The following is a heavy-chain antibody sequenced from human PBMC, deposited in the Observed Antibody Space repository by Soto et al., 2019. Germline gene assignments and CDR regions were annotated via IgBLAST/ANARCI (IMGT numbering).Heavy chain of an antibody. CDR2: INSDGSST. Sequence: VGSLRLSCAASGFTFSSYWMHWVRQAPGKGLVWVSRINSDGSSTSYADSVKGRFTISRDNAKNTLYLQMNSLRAEDTAVYYCARDGSNSGYDYVPFDYWGQGTLVTVSS. D-gene: IGHD5-12*01. CDR3: ARDGSNSGYDYVPFDY. V-gene: IGHV3-74*01. CDR1: GFTFSSYW. J-gene: IGHJ4*02.